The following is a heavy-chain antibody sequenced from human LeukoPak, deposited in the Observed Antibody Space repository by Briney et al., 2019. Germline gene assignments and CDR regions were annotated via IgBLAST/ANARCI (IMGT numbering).Heavy chain of an antibody. D-gene: IGHD6-19*01. CDR3: ARGVTEAPTGIAVARYYFDY. V-gene: IGHV4-34*01. CDR1: GGSCSGYY. J-gene: IGHJ4*02. Sequence: SETLSLTCAVYGGSCSGYYWIWIRQPPGKGLEWIGEITHSGSTNYNPSLKSRVTISVDTSKNQFSLKLSSVTAADTAVYYCARGVTEAPTGIAVARYYFDYWGQGTLVTVSS. CDR2: ITHSGST.